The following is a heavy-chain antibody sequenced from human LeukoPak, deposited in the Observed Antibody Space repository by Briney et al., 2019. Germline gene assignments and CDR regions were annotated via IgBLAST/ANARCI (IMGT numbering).Heavy chain of an antibody. CDR1: GGSFSGYY. CDR2: INHSGST. J-gene: IGHJ5*02. D-gene: IGHD2-2*01. CDR3: ARKDIVVVPAASNWFDP. V-gene: IGHV4-34*01. Sequence: SETLSLTCAVYGGSFSGYYWIWIRQPPGKGLEWIGEINHSGSTNYDPSLKSRVTISVDTSKNQFSLKLSSVTAADTAVYYCARKDIVVVPAASNWFDPWGQGTLVTVSS.